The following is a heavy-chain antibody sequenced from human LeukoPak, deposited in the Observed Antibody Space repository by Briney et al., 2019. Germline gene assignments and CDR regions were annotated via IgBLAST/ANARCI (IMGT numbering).Heavy chain of an antibody. V-gene: IGHV4-59*01. Sequence: SETLSLTCTVSGGSISGYYWSWIRQPPGKGLQWIGYIHHMGGTNYNPSLESRVTISVDTSKNQFSLKLKSVTAADTAVYYCARDNSSGWYGYWGQGTLVTVSS. J-gene: IGHJ4*02. CDR1: GGSISGYY. CDR2: IHHMGGT. CDR3: ARDNSSGWYGY. D-gene: IGHD6-19*01.